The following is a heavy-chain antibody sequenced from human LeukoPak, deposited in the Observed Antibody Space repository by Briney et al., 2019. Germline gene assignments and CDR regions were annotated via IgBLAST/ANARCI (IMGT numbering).Heavy chain of an antibody. D-gene: IGHD5-18*01. CDR2: TDTSGVIT. CDR1: GFTFSNYG. V-gene: IGHV3-23*05. J-gene: IGHJ4*02. CDR3: AKGDTVVIRRYYSDS. Sequence: GGSLRLSCAASGFTFSNYGMNWVRQAPGKGLEWVSVTDTSGVITYYTDSVKGRFTISRDNSKNTLNLQMDSLRVEDTAVYYCAKGDTVVIRRYYSDSWGQGTLVTVSS.